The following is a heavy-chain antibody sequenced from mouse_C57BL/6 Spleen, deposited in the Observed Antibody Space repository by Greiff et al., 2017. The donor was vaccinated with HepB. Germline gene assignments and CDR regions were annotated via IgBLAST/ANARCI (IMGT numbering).Heavy chain of an antibody. CDR2: INPNNGGT. CDR1: GYTFTDYN. J-gene: IGHJ4*01. D-gene: IGHD1-1*01. CDR3: ARKFYYGSRNYAMDY. Sequence: EVKLMESGPELVKPGASVKMSCKASGYTFTDYNMHWVKQSHGKSLEWIGYINPNNGGTSYNQKFKGKATLTVNKSSSTAYMELRSLTSEDSAVYYCARKFYYGSRNYAMDYWGQGTSVTVSS. V-gene: IGHV1-22*01.